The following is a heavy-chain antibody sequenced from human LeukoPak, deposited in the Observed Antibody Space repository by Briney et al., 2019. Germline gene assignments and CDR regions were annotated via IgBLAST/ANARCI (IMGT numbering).Heavy chain of an antibody. V-gene: IGHV3-23*01. J-gene: IGHJ4*02. CDR3: SRDRSGSYY. D-gene: IGHD1-26*01. CDR1: GFTFSGYA. Sequence: GGSLRLSCAASGFTFSGYALTWVRQAPGKGLEWVSTISDSDDTTFYAGSVKGRFTISRDNSKNTLYLHMNSLRAEDTATYHCSRDRSGSYYWGQGILVAVSS. CDR2: ISDSDDTT.